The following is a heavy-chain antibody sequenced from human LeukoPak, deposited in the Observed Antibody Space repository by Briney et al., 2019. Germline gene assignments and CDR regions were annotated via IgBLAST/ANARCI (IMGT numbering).Heavy chain of an antibody. J-gene: IGHJ4*02. Sequence: GGSLRLSCAASGFTFSSYWMSWVRQAPGKGLEWVANIKQDGSEKYYVDSVKGRFTISRDNAKNSLYLQMNSLRAEDTAVYYCARVKTMIVVVTLFDYWGQGTLVTVSS. CDR1: GFTFSSYW. V-gene: IGHV3-7*03. CDR3: ARVKTMIVVVTLFDY. D-gene: IGHD3-22*01. CDR2: IKQDGSEK.